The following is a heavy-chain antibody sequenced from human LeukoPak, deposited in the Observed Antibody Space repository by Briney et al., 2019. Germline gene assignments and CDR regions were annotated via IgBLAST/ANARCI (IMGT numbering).Heavy chain of an antibody. CDR2: MNPNSGNT. V-gene: IGHV1-8*01. CDR3: ARGLYSYGSIYFDY. CDR1: GYTFTSYD. D-gene: IGHD5-18*01. Sequence: ASVKVSCKASGYTFTSYDINWVRQATGQGLEWMGWMNPNSGNTGYAQKFQGRVTMTRNTSISTAYMELSSLRSEDTAVYYCARGLYSYGSIYFDYWGQGTLVTVSS. J-gene: IGHJ4*02.